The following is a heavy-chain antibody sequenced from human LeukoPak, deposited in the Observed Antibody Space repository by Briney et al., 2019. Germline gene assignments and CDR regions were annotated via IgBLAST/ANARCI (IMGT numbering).Heavy chain of an antibody. CDR2: INPSGGSA. Sequence: ASVKVSCKASGYTFTSYYMHWVRQAPGQGLEWMGIINPSGGSASYAQKFQGRVTMTRDTSTSTVYMELSSLRSEDTAVYYCARDPQRGPPDYWGQGALVTVSS. J-gene: IGHJ4*02. V-gene: IGHV1-46*01. CDR3: ARDPQRGPPDY. CDR1: GYTFTSYY. D-gene: IGHD3-16*01.